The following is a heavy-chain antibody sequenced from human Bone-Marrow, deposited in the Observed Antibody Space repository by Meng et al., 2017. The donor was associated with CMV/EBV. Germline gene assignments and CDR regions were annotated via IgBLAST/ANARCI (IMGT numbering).Heavy chain of an antibody. D-gene: IGHD3-9*01. V-gene: IGHV1-8*01. CDR3: ARDLPPSYYDILTGYHHDAFDI. CDR1: GYTFTSYD. J-gene: IGHJ3*02. Sequence: ASVKVSCKASGYTFTSYDINWVRQATGQGLEWMGWMNPNSGNTGYAQKFQGRVTMTRNTSISTAYMELSSLRSEDTAVYYCARDLPPSYYDILTGYHHDAFDIWGQGTMVTVSS. CDR2: MNPNSGNT.